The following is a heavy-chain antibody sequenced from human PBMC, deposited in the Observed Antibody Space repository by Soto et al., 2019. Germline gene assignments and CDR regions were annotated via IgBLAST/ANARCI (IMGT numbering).Heavy chain of an antibody. Sequence: QVQLVQSGAEVKKPGASVKVSCKASGYTFTSYGISWVRQAPGQGLEWMGWISAYNGNTNYAQKXXGTDTRTTDTXXSXAXKELRSLRSDDTAVYYCARDRRQGCSSTRCWVGFDPWGQGTLVTVSS. CDR1: GYTFTSYG. J-gene: IGHJ5*02. V-gene: IGHV1-18*01. CDR2: ISAYNGNT. CDR3: ARDRRQGCSSTRCWVGFDP. D-gene: IGHD2-2*01.